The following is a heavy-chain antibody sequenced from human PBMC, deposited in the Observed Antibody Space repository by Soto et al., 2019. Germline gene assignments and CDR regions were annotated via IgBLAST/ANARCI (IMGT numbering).Heavy chain of an antibody. Sequence: QVQLVQSGAEVKKPGSSVKVSCKASGGTFNNYPITWVRQAPGEGLEWMGGSIPIFGTANYAQKFQGRVTISVDESTSTAYMELSSLGSEDTAVYYCARGRGYSGDDHYYYFDMDVWGQGTTVTVS. D-gene: IGHD5-12*01. CDR1: GGTFNNYP. CDR2: SIPIFGTA. V-gene: IGHV1-69*01. J-gene: IGHJ6*02. CDR3: ARGRGYSGDDHYYYFDMDV.